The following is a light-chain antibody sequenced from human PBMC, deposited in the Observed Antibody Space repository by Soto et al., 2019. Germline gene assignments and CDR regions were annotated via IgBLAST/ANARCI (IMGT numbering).Light chain of an antibody. CDR3: QPRSDWPALT. Sequence: EIVLTQSPATLSLPPGERATLSCRASQSVSSYLAWYQQKPGLAARLLIYDASNRATGIPARFSGSVSGTDFTLPISSLEPGDFAVYYCQPRSDWPALTFGGGTKVDIK. J-gene: IGKJ4*01. V-gene: IGKV3-11*01. CDR1: QSVSSY. CDR2: DAS.